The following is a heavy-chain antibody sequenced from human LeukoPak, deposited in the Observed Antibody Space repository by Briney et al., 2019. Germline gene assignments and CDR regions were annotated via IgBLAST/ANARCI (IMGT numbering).Heavy chain of an antibody. D-gene: IGHD2/OR15-2a*01. V-gene: IGHV4-4*02. J-gene: IGHJ4*02. CDR3: TRENRPFCPFAY. CDR1: GGSIDMTNY. CDR2: IAHDGTR. Sequence: SETLSLTCGVSGGSIDMTNYWSWAGQAPGKGLEWIGEIAHDGTRNYNASLRSRVAMSLDRANNQFSLSLTSVTAADTAVYYCTRENRPFCPFAYWGQGVLVTVSS.